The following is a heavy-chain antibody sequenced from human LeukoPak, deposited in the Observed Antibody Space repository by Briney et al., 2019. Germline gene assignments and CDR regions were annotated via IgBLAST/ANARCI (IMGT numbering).Heavy chain of an antibody. CDR3: AKDRISYTTSPGELSH. V-gene: IGHV3-23*01. J-gene: IGHJ4*02. CDR2: IRGSGEST. Sequence: GGSLRLSCAASGFIFNTYAMSWVRQAPGKGLEWVSTIRGSGESTHYADSVQGRFTISRGNSLYTVYLQMDSLRGDDTAVYYCAKDRISYTTSPGELSHWGQGTLVIVSS. CDR1: GFIFNTYA. D-gene: IGHD3-10*01.